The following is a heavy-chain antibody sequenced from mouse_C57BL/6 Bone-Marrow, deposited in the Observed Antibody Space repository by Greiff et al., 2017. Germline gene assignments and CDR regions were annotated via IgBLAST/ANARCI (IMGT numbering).Heavy chain of an antibody. J-gene: IGHJ1*03. CDR3: ARYNGSSLWYCDV. CDR2: IRNKANGYTT. CDR1: GFTFTDYY. D-gene: IGHD1-1*01. V-gene: IGHV7-3*01. Sequence: EVKLLESGGGLVQPGGSLSLSCAASGFTFTDYYMSWVRQPPGKALEWLGFIRNKANGYTTEYSASVKGRFTISRDTSQSILYLQMNALRDEDSATYCGARYNGSSLWYCDVWGTGTTVTVSS.